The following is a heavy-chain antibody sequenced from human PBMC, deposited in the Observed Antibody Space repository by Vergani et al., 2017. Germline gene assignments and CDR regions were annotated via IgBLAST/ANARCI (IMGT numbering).Heavy chain of an antibody. CDR1: GFTFSSYA. CDR3: AKDLKDCSSTSCYPYNLFDP. D-gene: IGHD2-2*01. V-gene: IGHV3-23*01. CDR2: ISGSGGST. J-gene: IGHJ5*02. Sequence: EVQLLESGGGLVQPGGSLRLSCAASGFTFSSYAMSWVRQAPGKGLEWVSAISGSGGSTYYADSVKGRFTISRDNSKNTLYLQMNSLRAEDTAVYYCAKDLKDCSSTSCYPYNLFDPWGQGTLVTVSS.